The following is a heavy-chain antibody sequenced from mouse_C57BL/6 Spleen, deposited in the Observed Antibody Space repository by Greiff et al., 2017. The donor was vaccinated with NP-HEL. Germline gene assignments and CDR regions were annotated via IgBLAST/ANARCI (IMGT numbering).Heavy chain of an antibody. D-gene: IGHD1-1*01. CDR2: YPGSGNTY. CDR1: YTFTDYYM. V-gene: IGHV1-83*01. CDR3: RRGSSYSWFAY. Sequence: VQLKQSGPELVKPGASVKMSCKASGYTFTDYYMHWVKQKPGKGLEWIGEIYPGSGNTYYNEKFKGKATLTADTSSSTAYMQLSSLTSEDSAVYFCARRGSSYSWFAYWGQGTLVTVSA. J-gene: IGHJ3*01.